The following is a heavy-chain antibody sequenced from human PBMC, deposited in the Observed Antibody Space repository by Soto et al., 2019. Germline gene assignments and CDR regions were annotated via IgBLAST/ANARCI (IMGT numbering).Heavy chain of an antibody. CDR1: GYTFTTYG. CDR3: ARDPILTNSPASPVNWYFDL. Sequence: QVQLVQSGAEVKKPGASVKVSCKASGYTFTTYGISWVRQAPGQGLEWVGWISAYNGNTNYAQKFQGRVTMPTDTSTSTAYMELRSLRSDDTAVYYCARDPILTNSPASPVNWYFDLWGRGTLVAVSS. V-gene: IGHV1-18*01. J-gene: IGHJ2*01. D-gene: IGHD2-8*01. CDR2: ISAYNGNT.